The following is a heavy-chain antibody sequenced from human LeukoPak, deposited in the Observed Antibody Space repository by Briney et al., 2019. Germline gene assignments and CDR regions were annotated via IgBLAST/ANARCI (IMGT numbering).Heavy chain of an antibody. CDR2: INPHSGGT. CDR3: ARKDIAVAGLHYYGMDV. J-gene: IGHJ6*02. D-gene: IGHD6-19*01. V-gene: IGHV1-2*02. Sequence: ASVKVSCKASGYTFTDYCIHWVRQAPGQGLEWMGWINPHSGGTNYAQKFRGRVTMTRDTSISTAYMGLSRLRSDDTAVYFCARKDIAVAGLHYYGMDVWGQGTTVTVSS. CDR1: GYTFTDYC.